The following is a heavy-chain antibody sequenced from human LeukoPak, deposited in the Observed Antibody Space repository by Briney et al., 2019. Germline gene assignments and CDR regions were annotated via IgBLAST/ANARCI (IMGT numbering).Heavy chain of an antibody. V-gene: IGHV3-23*01. J-gene: IGHJ5*02. Sequence: PGGSLRLSCAASGFTFSSYAMSWVRQAPGKGLEWVSSISGSVGTTYYADSVKGRFTISRDNSKNTLYLQMSSLRAEDTAVYYCAKDRLDYDFWSGYYKSWGQGTLVIVSS. D-gene: IGHD3-3*01. CDR1: GFTFSSYA. CDR3: AKDRLDYDFWSGYYKS. CDR2: ISGSVGTT.